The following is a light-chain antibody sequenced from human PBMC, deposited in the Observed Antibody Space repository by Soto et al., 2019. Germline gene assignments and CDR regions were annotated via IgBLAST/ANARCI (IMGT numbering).Light chain of an antibody. CDR2: HAS. J-gene: IGKJ1*01. Sequence: DIQMPQSPSTLPASVGARVTITCRASQSISNWLAWYQQKPGTEPKVVFYHASNMQSGVPSRFSGSGSGTECTLTISSLQPDDFAPYDCQQYNSYSFGQGTKVEIK. CDR3: QQYNSYS. CDR1: QSISNW. V-gene: IGKV1-5*01.